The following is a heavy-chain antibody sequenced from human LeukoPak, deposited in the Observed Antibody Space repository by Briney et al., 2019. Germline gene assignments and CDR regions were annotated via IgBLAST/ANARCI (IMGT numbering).Heavy chain of an antibody. D-gene: IGHD1-26*01. Sequence: ASVKVSCKASGYTFTGYYMHWVRQAPGQGLEWMGWINPNSGGTNYAQKFQGRVTMTRDTSISTAYVELSRLRSDDTAVYYCATTVGATIVVYFDYWGQGTLVTVSS. J-gene: IGHJ4*02. CDR1: GYTFTGYY. CDR3: ATTVGATIVVYFDY. CDR2: INPNSGGT. V-gene: IGHV1-2*02.